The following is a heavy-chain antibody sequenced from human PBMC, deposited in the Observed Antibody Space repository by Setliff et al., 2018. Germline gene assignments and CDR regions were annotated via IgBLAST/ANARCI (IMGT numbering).Heavy chain of an antibody. CDR2: INPNSGGT. CDR1: GYTFTNYY. CDR3: VRQDILTSYYMFDY. V-gene: IGHV1-2*06. D-gene: IGHD3-9*01. J-gene: IGHJ4*02. Sequence: GASVKVSCKASGYTFTNYYIHWVRQAPGQGLEWMGRINPNSGGTNYAQKFQGRVTMTMDASITTVYMELSRLTSDDTAVYYCVRQDILTSYYMFDYWGQGTLVTVSS.